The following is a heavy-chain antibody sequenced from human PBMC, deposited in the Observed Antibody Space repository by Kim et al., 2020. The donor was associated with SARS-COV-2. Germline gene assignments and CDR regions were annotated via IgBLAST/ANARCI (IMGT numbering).Heavy chain of an antibody. V-gene: IGHV3-23*01. CDR3: AKDWTTGKPSDFDY. Sequence: ADSVKGRFTISRDNSKNTLYLQMNSLRAEDTSVYYCAKDWTTGKPSDFDYWGQGTLVTVSS. J-gene: IGHJ4*02. D-gene: IGHD3-10*01.